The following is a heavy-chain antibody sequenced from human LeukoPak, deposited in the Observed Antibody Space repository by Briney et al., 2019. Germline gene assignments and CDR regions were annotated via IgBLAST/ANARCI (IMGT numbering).Heavy chain of an antibody. Sequence: GGSLRLSCAASGFTFSDFWMSWVRQAPGKGLEWVANIKQDGSEKYYVDSVKGRFTISRDNAKNSLYLQMNSLRAEDTAVYYCVRDGYGSYWGQGALVTVSS. CDR2: IKQDGSEK. J-gene: IGHJ4*02. V-gene: IGHV3-7*03. D-gene: IGHD6-13*01. CDR3: VRDGYGSY. CDR1: GFTFSDFW.